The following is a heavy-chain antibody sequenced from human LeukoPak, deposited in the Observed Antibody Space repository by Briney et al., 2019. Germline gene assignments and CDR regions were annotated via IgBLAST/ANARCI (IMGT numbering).Heavy chain of an antibody. CDR3: AKGLVVAGKVSDS. D-gene: IGHD2-2*01. CDR1: GFTFSSFW. CDR2: IKQDGSDK. V-gene: IGHV3-7*05. J-gene: IGHJ4*02. Sequence: GGSLRLSCAASGFTFSSFWMSWVRQAPGKGQEWVANIKQDGSDKYYVDSVKGRFTISRDNAQNSLYLQMNSLRAEDTAMYYCAKGLVVAGKVSDSWGQGTLVTVSS.